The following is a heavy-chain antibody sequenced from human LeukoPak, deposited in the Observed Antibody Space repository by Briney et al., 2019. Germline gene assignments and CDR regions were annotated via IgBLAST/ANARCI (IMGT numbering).Heavy chain of an antibody. CDR2: IDRPAKSYAT. CDR3: TRDRGTYNWLDP. D-gene: IGHD1-26*01. CDR1: GFALSDSA. V-gene: IGHV3-73*01. Sequence: GGSLRLSCAASGFALSDSAIHWVRQASGKGLEWVGLIDRPAKSYATAYGASVGGRFTISRDDSKNTAYLQMDSLKTEDTALYYCTRDRGTYNWLDPWGQGTLVTVSS. J-gene: IGHJ5*02.